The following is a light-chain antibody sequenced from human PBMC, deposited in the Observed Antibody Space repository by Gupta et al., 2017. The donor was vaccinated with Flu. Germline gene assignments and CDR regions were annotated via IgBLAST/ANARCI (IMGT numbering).Light chain of an antibody. CDR1: QSVNSR. Sequence: EIVMTQSPATLSVSAGEIFTLSCRANQSVNSRLAWYQQKPGQAPRLLIYGASTRDTDVPARFGGSGSGKDLPLTSSSRQSEDFAVYYCQHDENWPPFTFGQGTTVDIK. J-gene: IGKJ3*01. CDR3: QHDENWPPFT. CDR2: GAS. V-gene: IGKV3-15*01.